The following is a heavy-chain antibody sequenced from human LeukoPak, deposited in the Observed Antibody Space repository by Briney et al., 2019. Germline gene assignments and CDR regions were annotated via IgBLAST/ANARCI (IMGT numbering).Heavy chain of an antibody. CDR2: ISYDGSNK. Sequence: GGSLRLSCAASGFTFSSYAMHWVRQAPGKGLEWVAVISYDGSNKYYADSVKGRFTISRDNSKNTLYLQMNSLRAEDTAVYYCARGLRTSGYAPDYYYGMDVWGQGTTVTVSS. J-gene: IGHJ6*02. CDR1: GFTFSSYA. CDR3: ARGLRTSGYAPDYYYGMDV. V-gene: IGHV3-30-3*01. D-gene: IGHD5-12*01.